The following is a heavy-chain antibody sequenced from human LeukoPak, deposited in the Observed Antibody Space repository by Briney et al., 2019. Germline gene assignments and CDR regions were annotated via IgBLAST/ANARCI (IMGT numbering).Heavy chain of an antibody. Sequence: ASVKVSCKASGYTFTGYYMHLVRQAPGQGLEWMGWINPNSGGTNYAQKFQGRVTMTRDTSISTAYMELSRLRSDDTAVYYCARAPTQRITIFGVGAFDIWGQGTMVTVSS. V-gene: IGHV1-2*02. CDR2: INPNSGGT. CDR3: ARAPTQRITIFGVGAFDI. CDR1: GYTFTGYY. J-gene: IGHJ3*02. D-gene: IGHD3-3*01.